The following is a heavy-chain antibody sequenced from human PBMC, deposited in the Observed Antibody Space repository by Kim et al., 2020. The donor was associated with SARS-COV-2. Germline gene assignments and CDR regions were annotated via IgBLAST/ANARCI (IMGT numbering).Heavy chain of an antibody. J-gene: IGHJ4*02. CDR3: ARRPQANEYDYVWGSYRYTGFHFDY. Sequence: GESLKISCKGSGYSFTSYWIGWVRQMPGKGLEWMGIIYPGDSDTRYSPSFQGQVTISADKSISTAYLQWSSLKASDTAMYYCARRPQANEYDYVWGSYRYTGFHFDYWGQGTLVTVSS. CDR2: IYPGDSDT. CDR1: GYSFTSYW. D-gene: IGHD3-16*02. V-gene: IGHV5-51*01.